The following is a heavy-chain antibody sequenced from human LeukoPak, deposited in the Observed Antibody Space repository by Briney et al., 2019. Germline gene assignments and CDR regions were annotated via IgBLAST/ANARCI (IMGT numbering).Heavy chain of an antibody. Sequence: SETLSLTCAVYGGSFSGYYWTWIRQPPGKGLEWIGEIHYRGSATYNPSLKSRVTISVDTSKNQFSLKMNSVTAADTAVYYCARGQWFRAFWSRGTPVTVSS. CDR2: IHYRGSA. CDR1: GGSFSGYY. D-gene: IGHD3-10*01. V-gene: IGHV4-34*01. J-gene: IGHJ4*02. CDR3: ARGQWFRAF.